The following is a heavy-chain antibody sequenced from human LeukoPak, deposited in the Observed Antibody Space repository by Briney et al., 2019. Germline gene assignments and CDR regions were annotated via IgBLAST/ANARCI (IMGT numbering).Heavy chain of an antibody. D-gene: IGHD1-26*01. CDR3: AKYSGSYLQGYYYGMDV. CDR1: GGSISSSSYY. CDR2: IYYSGST. J-gene: IGHJ6*02. Sequence: PSETLSLTCTVSGGSISSSSYYWGWIRQPPGKGLEWIGSIYYSGSTYYNPSLKSRVTISVDTSKNQFSLKLSSVTAADTAVYYCAKYSGSYLQGYYYGMDVWGQGTTVTVSS. V-gene: IGHV4-39*07.